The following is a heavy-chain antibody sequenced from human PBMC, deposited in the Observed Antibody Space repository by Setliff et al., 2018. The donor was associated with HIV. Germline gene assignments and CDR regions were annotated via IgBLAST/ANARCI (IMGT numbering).Heavy chain of an antibody. Sequence: GASVKVSCKASGYTFIYYAMHWVRQAPGQRLEWMGWISAYNGNTNYAQKLQGRVTMTTDTSTSTAYMELSSVRPEDTAVYYCQFGSSYRGLGTLVTVSS. CDR1: GYTFIYYA. J-gene: IGHJ4*02. D-gene: IGHD3-16*01. CDR2: ISAYNGNT. V-gene: IGHV1-18*01. CDR3: QFGSSY.